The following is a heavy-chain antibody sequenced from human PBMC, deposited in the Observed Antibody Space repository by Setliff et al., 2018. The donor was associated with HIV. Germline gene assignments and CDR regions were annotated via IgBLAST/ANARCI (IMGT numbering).Heavy chain of an antibody. CDR2: IIPNSGGT. Sequence: ASVKVSCKASGYTFTGYYVHWVRQAPGQGLEWMGRIIPNSGGTNYAQKFQGRVTMTRVTSISTAYMELTRLRSDDTAVYYCATKLYCTNGVCLDAFDIWGQGTMVTVSS. CDR1: GYTFTGYY. D-gene: IGHD2-8*01. CDR3: ATKLYCTNGVCLDAFDI. V-gene: IGHV1-2*06. J-gene: IGHJ3*02.